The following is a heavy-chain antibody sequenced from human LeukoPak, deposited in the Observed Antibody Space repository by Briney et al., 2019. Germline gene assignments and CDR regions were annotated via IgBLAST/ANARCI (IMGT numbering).Heavy chain of an antibody. CDR1: GFTFSSYG. CDR2: IWYDGSNK. J-gene: IGHJ4*02. V-gene: IGHV3-33*01. CDR3: ARELSWSGRDY. D-gene: IGHD3-3*01. Sequence: GRSLRLSCAASGFTFSSYGMHWVRQAPGKGLEWVAVIWYDGSNKYYADSVKGRFTISRDNSKNSLYLQMNSLRDEDTAVYYCARELSWSGRDYWGQGTLVTVSS.